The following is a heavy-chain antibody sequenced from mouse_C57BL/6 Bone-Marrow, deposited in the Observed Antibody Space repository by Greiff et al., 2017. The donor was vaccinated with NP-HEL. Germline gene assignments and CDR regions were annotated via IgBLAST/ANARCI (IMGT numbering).Heavy chain of an antibody. V-gene: IGHV2-9*01. CDR1: GFSLTSYG. CDR2: IWGGGST. D-gene: IGHD2-4*01. J-gene: IGHJ4*01. Sequence: VQLVESGPGLVAPSQSLSITCTVSGFSLTSYGVDWVRQPPGKGLEWLGVIWGGGSTNYNSALMFRLSISKDNYKSQVFLKMNSLQTDDTAMYYWAKHGPIYYDYDGGYAMDYWGQGTSVTVSS. CDR3: AKHGPIYYDYDGGYAMDY.